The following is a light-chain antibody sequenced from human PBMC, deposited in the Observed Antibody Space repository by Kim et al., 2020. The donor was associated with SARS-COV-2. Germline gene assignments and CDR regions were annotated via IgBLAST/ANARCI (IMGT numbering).Light chain of an antibody. Sequence: SYELTQPPSVSVSPGQTASITCSGDKLGDKYACWYQQKPGQSPVLVIYQDSKRPSGIPERFSGSNSGNTATLTISWTQAMAEADYYCQAWDSSTAVFGGG. CDR2: QDS. J-gene: IGLJ3*02. CDR3: QAWDSSTAV. V-gene: IGLV3-1*01. CDR1: KLGDKY.